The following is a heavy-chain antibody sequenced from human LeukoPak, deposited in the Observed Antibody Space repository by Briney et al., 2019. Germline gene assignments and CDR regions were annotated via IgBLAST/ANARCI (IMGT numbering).Heavy chain of an antibody. CDR3: ARASYGKQWLVHWYFDL. J-gene: IGHJ2*01. V-gene: IGHV3-21*01. D-gene: IGHD6-19*01. CDR1: GFTFSSYS. CDR2: ISSSSSYI. Sequence: GGSLRLSCAASGFTFSSYSMNWVRQAPGKGLEWVSSISSSSSYIYYADSVKGRFTISRDNAKNSLYLQMNSLRAGDTAVYYCARASYGKQWLVHWYFDLWGRGTLVTVSS.